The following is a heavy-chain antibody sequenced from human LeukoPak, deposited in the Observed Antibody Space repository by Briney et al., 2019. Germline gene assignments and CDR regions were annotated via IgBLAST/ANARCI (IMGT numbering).Heavy chain of an antibody. CDR1: GLTFTNYA. CDR3: ATDRGQ. Sequence: GGSLILSCAVSGLTFTNYAMRWVRQAPGEGLECVSGIRGRGGSTEYADSVKGRFTISRDNSKNTLYMQMNSLRAEDTAVYYCATDRGQWGQGTLVTVSS. CDR2: IRGRGGST. J-gene: IGHJ4*02. V-gene: IGHV3-23*01.